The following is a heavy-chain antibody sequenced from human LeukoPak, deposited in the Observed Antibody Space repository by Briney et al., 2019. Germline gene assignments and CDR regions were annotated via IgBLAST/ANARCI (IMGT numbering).Heavy chain of an antibody. CDR1: GGSFSGYY. CDR2: INHSGST. J-gene: IGHJ4*02. V-gene: IGHV4-34*01. CDR3: ARRRRYYYGSGSFYYFDY. Sequence: SETLSLTCAVYGGSFSGYYWSWIRQPPGKGLEWIGEINHSGSTNYNPSLKSRVTISVDTSKNQFSLKLSSVTAADTAVYYCARRRRYYYGSGSFYYFDYWGQGTLVTVSS. D-gene: IGHD3-10*01.